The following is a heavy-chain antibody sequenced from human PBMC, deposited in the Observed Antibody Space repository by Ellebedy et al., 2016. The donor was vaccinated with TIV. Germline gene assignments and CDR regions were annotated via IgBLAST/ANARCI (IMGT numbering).Heavy chain of an antibody. CDR3: ARDTVTANWGPLFDY. J-gene: IGHJ4*02. D-gene: IGHD7-27*01. V-gene: IGHV4-4*07. Sequence: MPSETLSLTCTVSGGSISGYSWSWIRQPAGEGLEWIGRIFTSGSTNFNPSLKSRVTMSVDTSKNQFSLKLSSVTAADTAVYYCARDTVTANWGPLFDYWGQGTLVTVSS. CDR1: GGSISGYS. CDR2: IFTSGST.